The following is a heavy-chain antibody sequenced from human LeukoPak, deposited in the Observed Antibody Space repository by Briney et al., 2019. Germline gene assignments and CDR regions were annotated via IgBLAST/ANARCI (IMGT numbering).Heavy chain of an antibody. Sequence: KSSETLSLTCAVYGGSFSGYYWSWIRQPPGGGLGWIGEINHGGSTNYNPSLKSRVTISVDTSNSAFSLKLSAVTAADTAVYYCARVGLYCSGGSRYTYCDYWGQGTLVTVSS. CDR3: ARVGLYCSGGSRYTYCDY. J-gene: IGHJ4*02. V-gene: IGHV4-34*01. CDR1: GGSFSGYY. CDR2: INHGGST. D-gene: IGHD2-15*01.